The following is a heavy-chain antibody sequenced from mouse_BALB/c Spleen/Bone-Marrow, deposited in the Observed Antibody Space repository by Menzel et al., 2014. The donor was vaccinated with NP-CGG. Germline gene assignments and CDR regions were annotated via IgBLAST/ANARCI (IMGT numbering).Heavy chain of an antibody. CDR1: GFNIKDTY. J-gene: IGHJ4*01. Sequence: EVQLQQSGAELVEPGASVKSSCTGSGFNIKDTYIHWMKQRPEQGLEWIGRIDPANGYTKYDPKFQAKATITADTFPNTSYLQLSSLAPEDSAVYYCARVTAATSYYAMDFWGQGTSVTVSS. CDR3: ARVTAATSYYAMDF. V-gene: IGHV14-3*02. D-gene: IGHD1-2*01. CDR2: IDPANGYT.